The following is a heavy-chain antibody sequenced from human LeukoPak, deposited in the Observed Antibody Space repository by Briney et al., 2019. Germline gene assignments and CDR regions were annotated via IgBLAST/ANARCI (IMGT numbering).Heavy chain of an antibody. V-gene: IGHV4-61*02. CDR3: ARALTTAGTGFDY. CDR1: GGSISSGSYY. CDR2: IYTSGSA. Sequence: SETLSLTCTVSGGSISSGSYYWSWIRQPAGKGLEWIGRIYTSGSANYNPSLKSRVTISVDTSKNQFSLKLNSVTAADTAVYYCARALTTAGTGFDYWGQGTLVTVSS. J-gene: IGHJ4*02. D-gene: IGHD6-13*01.